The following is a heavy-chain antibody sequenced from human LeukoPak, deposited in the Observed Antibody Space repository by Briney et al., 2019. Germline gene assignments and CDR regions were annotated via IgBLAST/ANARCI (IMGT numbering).Heavy chain of an antibody. CDR2: LNPNSGGT. V-gene: IGHV1-2*02. Sequence: ASVKDSCKASGYTFTAHHIHWVRQAPGQGLEWMGWLNPNSGGTNYAQKFQGRVTLTRETSINNAYMELNRLRSDDTAVYYCARVEANTWYGKIDCWGQRTLVTVSS. CDR1: GYTFTAHH. CDR3: ARVEANTWYGKIDC. D-gene: IGHD6-13*01. J-gene: IGHJ4*02.